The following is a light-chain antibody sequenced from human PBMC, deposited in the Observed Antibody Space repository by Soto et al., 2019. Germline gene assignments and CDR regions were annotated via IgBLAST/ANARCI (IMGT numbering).Light chain of an antibody. CDR2: AAS. Sequence: IQMTQSPSSVSASVGDRVTISCQASQGISRSLAWYQQKPGKAPKLLIYAASSLQSGVPSRFSGSGFGTDFTLTISSLQPEDSAIYYCQQADIFPITFGQGTRLEI. V-gene: IGKV1D-12*01. CDR1: QGISRS. CDR3: QQADIFPIT. J-gene: IGKJ5*01.